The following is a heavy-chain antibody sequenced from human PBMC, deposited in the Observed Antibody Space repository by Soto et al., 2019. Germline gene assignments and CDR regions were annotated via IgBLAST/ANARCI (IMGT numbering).Heavy chain of an antibody. V-gene: IGHV4-34*01. J-gene: IGHJ4*02. D-gene: IGHD5-12*01. Sequence: QVQLQQWGAGLLKPSETLSLTCAVYGGSFSGYYWSWIRQPPGKGLEWIGEIKHSGSTNYNPSLKSRVTISVDTSKNQFSLKLSSVTAADTAVYYCARGYSGYRDYWGQGTLVTVSS. CDR1: GGSFSGYY. CDR2: IKHSGST. CDR3: ARGYSGYRDY.